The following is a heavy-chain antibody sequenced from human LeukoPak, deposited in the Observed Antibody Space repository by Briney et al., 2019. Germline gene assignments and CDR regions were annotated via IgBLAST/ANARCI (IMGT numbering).Heavy chain of an antibody. CDR3: ARDFRYYDSSGYYYVFAPFDY. V-gene: IGHV1-18*01. J-gene: IGHJ4*02. D-gene: IGHD3-22*01. Sequence: ASAKVSCKASGYTFTSYGISWVRQAPGQGLEWMGWISAYNGNTNYAQKLQGRVTMTTDTSTSTAYMELRSLRSDDTAVYYCARDFRYYDSSGYYYVFAPFDYWGQGTLVTVSS. CDR2: ISAYNGNT. CDR1: GYTFTSYG.